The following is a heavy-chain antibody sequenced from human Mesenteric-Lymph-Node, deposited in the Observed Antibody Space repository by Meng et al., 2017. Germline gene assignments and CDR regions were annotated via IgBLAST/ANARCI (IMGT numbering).Heavy chain of an antibody. CDR2: IRSKANSYAT. J-gene: IGHJ2*01. CDR1: GFTFSSYA. D-gene: IGHD3/OR15-3a*01. V-gene: IGHV3-73*01. CDR3: TNGDWDWYFDL. Sequence: GESLKISCAASGFTFSSYAMHWVRQASGKGLEWVGRIRSKANSYATAYAASVKGRFTISRDDSKNTAYLQMNSLKTEDTAVYYCTNGDWDWYFDLWGRGTLVTVSS.